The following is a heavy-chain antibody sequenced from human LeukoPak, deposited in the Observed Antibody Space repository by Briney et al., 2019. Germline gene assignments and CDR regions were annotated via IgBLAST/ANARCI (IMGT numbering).Heavy chain of an antibody. V-gene: IGHV4-34*01. J-gene: IGHJ4*02. D-gene: IGHD3-10*01. CDR1: GGPFSGYY. CDR3: ARGAGPMVRGVGY. Sequence: SETLSLTCAVYGGPFSGYYWSWIRQPPGKGLEWIGEINHSGSTNYNPSLKSRVTISVDTSKNQFSLKLSSVTAADTAVYYCARGAGPMVRGVGYWGQGTLVTVSS. CDR2: INHSGST.